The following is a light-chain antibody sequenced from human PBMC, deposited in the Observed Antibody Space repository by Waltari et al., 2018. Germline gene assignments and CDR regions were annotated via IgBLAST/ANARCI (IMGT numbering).Light chain of an antibody. CDR1: QSVSSSY. J-gene: IGKJ1*01. Sequence: EIVLTQSPGTLSLSPGERATLSCRASQSVSSSYFAWYQQKPGQAPRRLFYGASSRATGIPDRFSGSGSGTDFTLTISRLEPEDFAVYYCQQYGSSPWTFGQGTKVEIK. CDR3: QQYGSSPWT. CDR2: GAS. V-gene: IGKV3-20*01.